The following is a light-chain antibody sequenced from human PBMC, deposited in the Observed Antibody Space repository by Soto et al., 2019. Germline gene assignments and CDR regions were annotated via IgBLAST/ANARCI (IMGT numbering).Light chain of an antibody. Sequence: QSALTQPASVSGSPGQSITISCTGTSSDIGGYNYVSWYQQHPGKVPKLIIYDVRNRPSGVSNRFAGSKSGNAASLTISGLQAEDEADYYCSSYTRTSTLYVFGTGTKLTVL. CDR1: SSDIGGYNY. CDR3: SSYTRTSTLYV. J-gene: IGLJ1*01. CDR2: DVR. V-gene: IGLV2-14*03.